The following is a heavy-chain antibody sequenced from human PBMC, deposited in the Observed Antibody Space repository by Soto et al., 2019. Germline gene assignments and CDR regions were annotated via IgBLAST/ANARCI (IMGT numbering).Heavy chain of an antibody. J-gene: IGHJ4*02. CDR1: GGSFSGYY. V-gene: IGHV4-34*01. Sequence: SETLSLTCAVYGGSFSGYYWSWIRQPPGKGLEWIGEINHSGSTNYNPSLKSRVTISVDTSKNQFSLKLSSVTAAGTAVYYCARGGYFDSSNYLAYWGLGTLVTVSS. CDR2: INHSGST. CDR3: ARGGYFDSSNYLAY. D-gene: IGHD3-22*01.